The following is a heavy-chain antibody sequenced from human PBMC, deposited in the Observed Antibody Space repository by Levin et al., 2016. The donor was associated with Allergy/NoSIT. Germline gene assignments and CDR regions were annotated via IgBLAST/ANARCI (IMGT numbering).Heavy chain of an antibody. CDR3: ARHGSTRKGNFDY. Sequence: SETLSLTCLVSGDSINNDYWTWIRQPPGKGLEWIGYIYYSGNTNYNPSLKSRVTMSIDTSKNQFSLKVSSVTAADTAVYYCARHGSTRKGNFDYWGQGTLVTVSS. V-gene: IGHV4-59*08. D-gene: IGHD6-13*01. CDR1: GDSINNDY. CDR2: IYYSGNT. J-gene: IGHJ4*02.